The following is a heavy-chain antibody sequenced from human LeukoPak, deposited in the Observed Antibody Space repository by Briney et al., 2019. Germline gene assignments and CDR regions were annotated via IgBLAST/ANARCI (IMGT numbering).Heavy chain of an antibody. D-gene: IGHD1-26*01. Sequence: KPGGSLRLSCAASGFTFSSYSMNWVRQAPGKGLEWVSSISSSSSYIHYADSVKGRFTISRDNSKNTLYLQMNSLRAEDTAVYYCAKPQPRRIVGATTGGAFDIWGQGTMVTVSS. CDR2: ISSSSSYI. J-gene: IGHJ3*02. V-gene: IGHV3-21*04. CDR3: AKPQPRRIVGATTGGAFDI. CDR1: GFTFSSYS.